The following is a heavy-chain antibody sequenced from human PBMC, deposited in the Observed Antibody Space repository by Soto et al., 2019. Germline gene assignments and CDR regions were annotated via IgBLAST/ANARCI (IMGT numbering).Heavy chain of an antibody. V-gene: IGHV3-15*01. J-gene: IGHJ3*02. D-gene: IGHD1-1*01. CDR1: GFTFSNAW. Sequence: GGSLRLSCAASGFTFSNAWMSWVRQAPGKGLEWVGRIKSKTDGGTTDYAAPVKGRFTISRDDSKNTLYLQMNSLKTEDTAVYYCTTDRPTGPTDAFDIWGQGTMVTVSS. CDR3: TTDRPTGPTDAFDI. CDR2: IKSKTDGGTT.